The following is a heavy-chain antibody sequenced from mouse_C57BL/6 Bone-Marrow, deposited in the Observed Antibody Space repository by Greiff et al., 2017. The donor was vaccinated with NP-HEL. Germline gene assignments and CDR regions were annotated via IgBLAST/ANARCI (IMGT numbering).Heavy chain of an antibody. Sequence: VQLQESGPGLVQPSQSLSITCTVSGFSLTSYGVHWVRQSPGKGLEWLGVIWSGGSTDYNAAFISRLSISKDNSKSQVFFKMNRLQADDTAIYYCAASSTVGDSMDYWGQGTSVTVSS. J-gene: IGHJ4*01. D-gene: IGHD1-1*01. V-gene: IGHV2-2*01. CDR3: AASSTVGDSMDY. CDR2: IWSGGST. CDR1: GFSLTSYG.